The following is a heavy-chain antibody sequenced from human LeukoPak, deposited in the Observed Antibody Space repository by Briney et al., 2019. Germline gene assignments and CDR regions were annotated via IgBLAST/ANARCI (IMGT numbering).Heavy chain of an antibody. Sequence: SETLSLTCTVSAGSISSSSWWSWVRQSPVKGLEWIGEIYLFGTTNYNPSLKSRVTMSVDRSKNQFSLKLSSVTAADTAVYYCARQKWEQQGRDYYFNGLDVWGPGTTVTVSS. CDR1: AGSISSSSW. CDR2: IYLFGTT. D-gene: IGHD1-26*01. J-gene: IGHJ6*02. V-gene: IGHV4-4*02. CDR3: ARQKWEQQGRDYYFNGLDV.